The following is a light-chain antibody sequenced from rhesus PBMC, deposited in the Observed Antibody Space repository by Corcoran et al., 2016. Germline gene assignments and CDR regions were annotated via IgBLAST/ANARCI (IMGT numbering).Light chain of an antibody. Sequence: DIQMTQSPSSLSASVGDTVTITCRASQSISSWLAWYQQQPGKGPKLLIYKAATLQSGVPSRFSVSESGTDFTRTISSLQSEYFSTYYCQQYSSSPWTFGQGTKVEIK. CDR1: QSISSW. CDR2: KAA. J-gene: IGKJ1*01. V-gene: IGKV1-22*01. CDR3: QQYSSSPWT.